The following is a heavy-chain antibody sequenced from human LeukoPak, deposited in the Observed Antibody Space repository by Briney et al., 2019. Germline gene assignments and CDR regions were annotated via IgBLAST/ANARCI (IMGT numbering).Heavy chain of an antibody. CDR2: IIPIFGTA. J-gene: IGHJ4*02. CDR1: GGTFSSYA. CDR3: ARDLGSGSLHY. Sequence: ASVKVSCKASGGTFSSYAISWVRQAPGQGLEWMGGIIPIFGTANYAQKFQGRVTITSYTSASTAYMELSSLRSEDTAVYYCARDLGSGSLHYWGQGTLVTVSS. V-gene: IGHV1-69*05. D-gene: IGHD1-26*01.